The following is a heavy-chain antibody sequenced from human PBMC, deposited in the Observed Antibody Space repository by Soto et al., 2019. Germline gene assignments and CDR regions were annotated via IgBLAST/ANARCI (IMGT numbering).Heavy chain of an antibody. CDR2: IIPILGIA. D-gene: IGHD5-12*01. Sequence: QVQLVQSGAEVKKPGSSVKVSCKASGGTFSSDTISWVRQAPGQGLEWMGRIIPILGIANYAQKFQGRVTITADKSTSTAYMELSSLRSEDTAVYYCATQDLVERANDAFDIWGQGTMVTVSS. V-gene: IGHV1-69*02. CDR3: ATQDLVERANDAFDI. CDR1: GGTFSSDT. J-gene: IGHJ3*02.